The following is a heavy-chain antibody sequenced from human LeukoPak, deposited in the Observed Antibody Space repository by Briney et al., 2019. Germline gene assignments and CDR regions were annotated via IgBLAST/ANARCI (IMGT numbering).Heavy chain of an antibody. CDR1: GYTFTNYD. Sequence: GASVKVSCKASGYTFTNYDVNWVRQATGQGLEWMGWMNPKSNNRGYAQKFQGRVTITTDTSISTAYMKLSSLRSDDTAVYYCTRGLKGNYYSGSGTYRWFAPWGQGTLVTVSS. J-gene: IGHJ5*02. V-gene: IGHV1-8*03. CDR2: MNPKSNNR. D-gene: IGHD3-10*01. CDR3: TRGLKGNYYSGSGTYRWFAP.